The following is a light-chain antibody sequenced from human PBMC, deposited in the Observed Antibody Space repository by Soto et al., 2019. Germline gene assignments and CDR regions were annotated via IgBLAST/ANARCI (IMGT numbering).Light chain of an antibody. Sequence: SVLTQPPSGSGTPGQRVTISCSGSSSNIGSNSVNWYQQLPGTAPKLLIYNNNQRPSGVPARFSGSKSGTTASLAISGLQSEDESDYYCAAWDDSLDGPIFGTGTNVTVL. CDR1: SSNIGSNS. CDR2: NNN. V-gene: IGLV1-44*01. CDR3: AAWDDSLDGPI. J-gene: IGLJ1*01.